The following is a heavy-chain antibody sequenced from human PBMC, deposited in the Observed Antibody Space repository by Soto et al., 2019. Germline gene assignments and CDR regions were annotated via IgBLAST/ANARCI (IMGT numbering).Heavy chain of an antibody. Sequence: QLQLQESGSGLVKPSQTLSLTCAVSGGSISSGGYSWSWIRQPPGKGLEWIGYIYHSGSTYYNPSLKSRIPIPVDRSKNQFSLKLSSVTAADTAVYYCARFYGHRSVTTDYYFDYWRQGSLVTVSS. CDR2: IYHSGST. J-gene: IGHJ4*02. CDR3: ARFYGHRSVTTDYYFDY. D-gene: IGHD4-17*01. V-gene: IGHV4-30-2*01. CDR1: GGSISSGGYS.